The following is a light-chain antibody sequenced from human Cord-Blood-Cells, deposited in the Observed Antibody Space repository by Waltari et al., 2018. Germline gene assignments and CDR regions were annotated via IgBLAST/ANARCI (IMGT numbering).Light chain of an antibody. CDR1: QSISNY. Sequence: SVGGGVTITCRASQSISNYLNWDQQKPGKAPKLLIYAASSLQSGVPSRFSGSGSGTDFTLTISSLQPEDFATYYFQQSYSTPSYSFGQGTKLEIK. CDR2: AAS. V-gene: IGKV1-39*01. CDR3: QQSYSTPSYS. J-gene: IGKJ2*03.